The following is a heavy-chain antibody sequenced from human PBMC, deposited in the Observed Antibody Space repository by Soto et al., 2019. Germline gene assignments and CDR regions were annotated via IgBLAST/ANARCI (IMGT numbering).Heavy chain of an antibody. CDR2: IIPIFGTA. D-gene: IGHD3-10*01. V-gene: IGHV1-69*06. Sequence: VASVKPSCKASGGTFSSYAISWVRQAPGQGLEWMGGIIPIFGTANYAQKFQGRVTITADKSTSTAYMELSSLRSEDTAVYYCARAPISNVVCHPSPGLLWFAEPSLDYGRDVWG. J-gene: IGHJ6*02. CDR3: ARAPISNVVCHPSPGLLWFAEPSLDYGRDV. CDR1: GGTFSSYA.